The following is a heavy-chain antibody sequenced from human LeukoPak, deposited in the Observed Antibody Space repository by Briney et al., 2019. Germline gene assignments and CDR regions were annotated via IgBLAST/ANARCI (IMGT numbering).Heavy chain of an antibody. V-gene: IGHV1-2*02. J-gene: IGHJ4*02. CDR3: AREYCSSTSCYEYYFDY. CDR1: GYTFTGYY. CDR2: ISPNSGGT. Sequence: ASVKVSCKASGYTFTGYYMHWVRQAPGQGLEWMGWISPNSGGTNYAQKFQGRVTMTRDTSISTAYMELSRLRSDDTAVYYCAREYCSSTSCYEYYFDYWGQGTLVTVSS. D-gene: IGHD2-2*01.